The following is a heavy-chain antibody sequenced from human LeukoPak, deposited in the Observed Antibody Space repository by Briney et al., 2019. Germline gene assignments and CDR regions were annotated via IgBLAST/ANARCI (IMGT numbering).Heavy chain of an antibody. V-gene: IGHV3-23*01. Sequence: GGSLRLSCAVSGLTFNNYAMSWVRQAPGKGLEWVSGISGRGASKYYADSVKGRFTISRDNSKNTLYLQMNSLRAEDTAVYYCARDGYMDVWGKGTTVTVSS. CDR1: GLTFNNYA. CDR3: ARDGYMDV. CDR2: ISGRGASK. J-gene: IGHJ6*03.